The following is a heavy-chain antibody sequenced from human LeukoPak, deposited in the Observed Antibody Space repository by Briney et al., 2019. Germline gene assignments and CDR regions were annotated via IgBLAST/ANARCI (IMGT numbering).Heavy chain of an antibody. J-gene: IGHJ3*02. D-gene: IGHD3-22*01. CDR2: IYYSGST. CDR3: ARDMEVTYYYDSSGYHRALGAFDI. V-gene: IGHV4-59*01. CDR1: GGSISSYY. Sequence: PSETLSLTCTVSGGSISSYYWTWIRQPPGKGLEWIGYIYYSGSTNYNPSLKSRVTISVDTSKNQFSLKLSSVTAADTAVYYCARDMEVTYYYDSSGYHRALGAFDIWGQGTMVTVSS.